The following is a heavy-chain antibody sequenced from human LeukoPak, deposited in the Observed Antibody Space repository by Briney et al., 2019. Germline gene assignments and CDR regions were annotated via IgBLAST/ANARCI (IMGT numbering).Heavy chain of an antibody. CDR3: AREYCSSTSCYGMDV. CDR2: IHSGGST. D-gene: IGHD2-2*01. CDR1: GFTVRSNY. J-gene: IGHJ6*02. V-gene: IGHV3-53*01. Sequence: PGGSLRLSCAASGFTVRSNYMSWVRQAPGKGLEWVSVIHSGGSTYYADSVKGRFTISRDNSKNTLYLQMNSLRAEDTAVYYCAREYCSSTSCYGMDVWGQGTTVTVSS.